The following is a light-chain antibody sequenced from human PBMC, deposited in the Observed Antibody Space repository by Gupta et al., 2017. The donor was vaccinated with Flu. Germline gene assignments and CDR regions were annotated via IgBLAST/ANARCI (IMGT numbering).Light chain of an antibody. V-gene: IGLV3-27*01. J-gene: IGLJ3*02. Sequence: SYELTQPSSVSESPGQTDRTTRSGDVLATKYARWFQQKPGQAPVLVIYKESERSAGIPERFSGSSSGTTVTLTISGAQVEDDADYYCYSAADNNPRVFGGGTKLTVL. CDR1: VLATKY. CDR3: YSAADNNPRV. CDR2: KES.